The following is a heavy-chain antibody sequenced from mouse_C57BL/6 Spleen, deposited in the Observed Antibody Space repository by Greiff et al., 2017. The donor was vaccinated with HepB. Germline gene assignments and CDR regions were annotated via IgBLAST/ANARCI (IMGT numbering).Heavy chain of an antibody. CDR3: VRHPEYYGSSYAMDY. CDR2: IRSKSNNYAT. D-gene: IGHD1-1*01. CDR1: GFSFNTYA. V-gene: IGHV10-1*01. Sequence: EVQLVESGGGLVQPKGSLKLSCAASGFSFNTYAMNWVRQAPGKGLEWVARIRSKSNNYATYYADSVKARFTISRDDSESMLYLQMNNLKTEETAKDYCVRHPEYYGSSYAMDYWGQGTSVTVSS. J-gene: IGHJ4*01.